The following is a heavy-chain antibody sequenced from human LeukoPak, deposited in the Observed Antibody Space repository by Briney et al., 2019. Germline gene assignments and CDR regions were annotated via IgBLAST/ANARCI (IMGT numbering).Heavy chain of an antibody. D-gene: IGHD3-3*01. CDR2: IKQDGSEK. CDR3: ARGGRYDFWSGYYTRTYYFDY. V-gene: IGHV3-7*01. CDR1: GFTFRSYW. J-gene: IGHJ4*02. Sequence: GGSLRLPCAASGFTFRSYWMSWVRQAPGKGLEWVANIKQDGSEKFYVDSVKGRFTISRDNAKNSLYLQMNSLRAEDTAVYYCARGGRYDFWSGYYTRTYYFDYWGQGTLVTVSS.